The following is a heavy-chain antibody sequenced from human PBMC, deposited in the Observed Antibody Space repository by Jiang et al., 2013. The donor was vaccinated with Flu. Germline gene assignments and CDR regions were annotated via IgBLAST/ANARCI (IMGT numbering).Heavy chain of an antibody. D-gene: IGHD5-18*01. CDR3: AKDWGLGYSYGYPFDY. CDR1: GFTFSSYA. J-gene: IGHJ4*02. V-gene: IGHV3-23*01. CDR2: ISGSGGST. Sequence: EVQLLESGGGLVQPGGSLRLSCAASGFTFSSYAMSWVRQAPGKGLEWVSAISGSGGSTYYADSVKGRFTISRDNSKNTLYLQMNSLRAEDTAVYYCAKDWGLGYSYGYPFDYWGQGTLVTVSS.